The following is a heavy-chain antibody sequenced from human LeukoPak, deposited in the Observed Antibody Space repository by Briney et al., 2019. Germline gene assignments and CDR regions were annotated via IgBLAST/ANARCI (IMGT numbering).Heavy chain of an antibody. Sequence: SETLSLTCTVSGGSISSYYWSWLRQPPGKGLEWIGYIYTSGSTNYNPSLKSRVTISVDTSKNQFSLKLSSVTAADTAVYYCARPLSGGWFDPWGQGTLVTVSS. V-gene: IGHV4-4*09. CDR2: IYTSGST. J-gene: IGHJ5*02. D-gene: IGHD3-10*01. CDR1: GGSISSYY. CDR3: ARPLSGGWFDP.